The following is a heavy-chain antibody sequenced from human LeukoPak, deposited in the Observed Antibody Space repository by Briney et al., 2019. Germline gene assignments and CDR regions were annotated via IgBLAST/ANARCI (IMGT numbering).Heavy chain of an antibody. CDR1: GGSISSYY. Sequence: SETLSLTCTVSGGSISSYYWSWIRQPPGKGLEWIGYIYYSGSTNYNPSLKSRVTISVDTSKNQFSLKLSSVTAADTAVYYCARGGEIYYGDYVLDYYYYYMDVWSKGTTVTVSS. J-gene: IGHJ6*03. CDR2: IYYSGST. V-gene: IGHV4-59*01. D-gene: IGHD4-17*01. CDR3: ARGGEIYYGDYVLDYYYYYMDV.